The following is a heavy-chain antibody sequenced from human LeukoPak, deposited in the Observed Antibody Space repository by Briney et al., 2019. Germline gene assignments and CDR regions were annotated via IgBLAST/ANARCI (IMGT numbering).Heavy chain of an antibody. CDR1: GGTFSSYA. CDR3: ARLRYFDWSLLYPLED. D-gene: IGHD3-9*01. J-gene: IGHJ4*02. V-gene: IGHV1-69*06. CDR2: IIPIFGTA. Sequence: ASVEVSCKASGGTFSSYAISWVRQAPGQGLEWMGGIIPIFGTANYAQKFQGRVTITADKSTSTAYMELSSLRSEDTAVYYCARLRYFDWSLLYPLEDWGQGTLVTVSS.